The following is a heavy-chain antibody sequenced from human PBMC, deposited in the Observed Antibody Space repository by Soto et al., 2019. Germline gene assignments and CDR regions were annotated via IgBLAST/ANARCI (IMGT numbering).Heavy chain of an antibody. V-gene: IGHV4-31*03. J-gene: IGHJ5*02. D-gene: IGHD2-21*01. CDR2: IYVTGAV. CDR3: ARLRIATNNYKWFDP. Sequence: SETLSLTCSFSVAALNSGNYYWSWIRQVPGKGLEWIGHIYVTGAVDYNPSLRDRITISQDTSERQFSLNLRLVTAADTAVYYCARLRIATNNYKWFDPWGQGTLVTVSS. CDR1: VAALNSGNYY.